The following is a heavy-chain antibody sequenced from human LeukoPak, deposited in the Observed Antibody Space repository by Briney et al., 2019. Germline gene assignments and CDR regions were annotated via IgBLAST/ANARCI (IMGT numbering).Heavy chain of an antibody. CDR2: ISSSSSYI. CDR3: ARAPGRLRSAFDI. J-gene: IGHJ3*02. CDR1: GFTFSSYE. V-gene: IGHV3-21*01. D-gene: IGHD5-12*01. Sequence: PGGSLRLSCAASGFTFSSYEMNWVRQAPGKGLEWVSSISSSSSYIYYADSVKGRFTISRDNAKNSLYLQMNSLRAEDTAVYYCARAPGRLRSAFDIWGQGTMVTVSS.